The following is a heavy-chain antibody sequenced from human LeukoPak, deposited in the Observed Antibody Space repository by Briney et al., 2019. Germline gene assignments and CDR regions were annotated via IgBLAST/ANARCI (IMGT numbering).Heavy chain of an antibody. J-gene: IGHJ4*02. D-gene: IGHD6-19*01. V-gene: IGHV3-23*01. CDR3: AKQWLTSIFDY. Sequence: GGSLRLSCAASGFTFNSYGMSWVRQAPGKGLEWVSAISGSGSSTYYADSVKGRFTISRDNSKNTLYLQMNSLRAEDTAVYYCAKQWLTSIFDYWGQGTLATVSS. CDR1: GFTFNSYG. CDR2: ISGSGSST.